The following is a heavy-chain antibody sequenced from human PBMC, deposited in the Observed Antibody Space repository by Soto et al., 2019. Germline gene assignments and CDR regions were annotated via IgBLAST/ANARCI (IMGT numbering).Heavy chain of an antibody. D-gene: IGHD5-12*01. V-gene: IGHV3-48*02. CDR2: ISGGSSRI. CDR3: ARVIYGGWSTIKDYYYCAMDV. CDR1: GFSFSTYD. Sequence: EVQLVESGGGLVQPGGSLRLSCAASGFSFSTYDMNWVRQAPGKGLEWVSYISGGSSRIFYADSVKGRFTISRDNAKNSLYLQMNSLRDEDTGVYYCARVIYGGWSTIKDYYYCAMDVWGQGTTVTVSS. J-gene: IGHJ6*02.